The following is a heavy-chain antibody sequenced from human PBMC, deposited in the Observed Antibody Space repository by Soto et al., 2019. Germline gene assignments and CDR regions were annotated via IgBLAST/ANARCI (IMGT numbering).Heavy chain of an antibody. V-gene: IGHV1-69*13. CDR3: ARAFRRGITMVLGVITHYYYGMDV. CDR2: IIPIFGTA. D-gene: IGHD3-10*01. J-gene: IGHJ6*02. Sequence: ASVKVSCKASGGTFSSYAISWVRQAPGQGLEWMGGIIPIFGTANYAQKFQGRVTITADESTSTAYMELSSLRSEDTAVYYCARAFRRGITMVLGVITHYYYGMDVRGQGTTVTSP. CDR1: GGTFSSYA.